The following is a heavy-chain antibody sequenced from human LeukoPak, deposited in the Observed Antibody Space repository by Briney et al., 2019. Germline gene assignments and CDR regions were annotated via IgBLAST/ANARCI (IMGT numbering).Heavy chain of an antibody. CDR1: GYTFTSYD. Sequence: AASVKVSCKASGYTFTSYDINWVRQATGQGLEWMGWMNPNSGNTGYAQKFQGRVTITADESTSTAYMELSSLRSEDTAVYYCARDASSGYTPWGQGTLVTVSS. D-gene: IGHD3-22*01. CDR2: MNPNSGNT. J-gene: IGHJ5*02. CDR3: ARDASSGYTP. V-gene: IGHV1-8*03.